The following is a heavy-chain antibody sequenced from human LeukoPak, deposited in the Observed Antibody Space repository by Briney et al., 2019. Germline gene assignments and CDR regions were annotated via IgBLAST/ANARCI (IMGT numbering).Heavy chain of an antibody. J-gene: IGHJ4*02. D-gene: IGHD2-8*01. CDR3: ARGFRNGPSDC. CDR2: INRNGDST. V-gene: IGHV3-20*04. CDR1: GFTFDDYG. Sequence: GGSLRLSCEASGFTFDDYGMSWVRQLPGKGLEWVSGINRNGDSTDYAGSVKGRFTISRDNAKNSHFLQMNSLRVEDTALYYCARGFRNGPSDCWGQGTLVTVSS.